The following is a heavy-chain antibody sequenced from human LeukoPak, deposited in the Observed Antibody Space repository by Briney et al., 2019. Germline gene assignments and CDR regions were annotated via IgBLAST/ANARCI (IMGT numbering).Heavy chain of an antibody. J-gene: IGHJ5*02. D-gene: IGHD2-15*01. V-gene: IGHV3-53*01. CDR2: IYSGGST. CDR1: GFTVSSNY. Sequence: PGGSLRLSCAASGFTVSSNYMSWVRQAPGKGLEWVSVIYSGGSTYYADSVKGRFTISRDNSKNTLYLQMSSLRAEDTAVYYCARGYCSGGSCYTLWFDPWGQGTLVTVSS. CDR3: ARGYCSGGSCYTLWFDP.